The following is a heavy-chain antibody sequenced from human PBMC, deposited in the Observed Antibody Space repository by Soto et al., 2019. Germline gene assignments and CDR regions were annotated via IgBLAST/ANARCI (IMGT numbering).Heavy chain of an antibody. D-gene: IGHD4-17*01. CDR3: ARAFSDRVTTTGYAFDI. J-gene: IGHJ3*02. V-gene: IGHV1-69*02. CDR2: IIPILGIA. Sequence: QVQLVQSGAEVKKPGSSVKVSCKASGGTLSSYTISWVRQAPGQGLEWMGRIIPILGIANYAQKFQGRVTITADKSTSTAYMELSSLRSEDTAVYYCARAFSDRVTTTGYAFDIWGQGTMVTVSS. CDR1: GGTLSSYT.